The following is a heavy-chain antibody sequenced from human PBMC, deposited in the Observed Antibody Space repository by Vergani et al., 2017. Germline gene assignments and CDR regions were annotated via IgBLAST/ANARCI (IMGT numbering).Heavy chain of an antibody. CDR1: GFTFSSYS. CDR2: ISSSSSTI. Sequence: EVQLLESGGRLVQPGGSLRLSCVASGFTFSSYSMNWVRQAPGKGLEWVSYISSSSSTIYYADSVKGRFTISRDNAKNSLYLQMNSLRAEDTAVYYCARVHLVRGVTAGGMDVWGQGTTVTVSS. D-gene: IGHD3-10*01. V-gene: IGHV3-48*01. CDR3: ARVHLVRGVTAGGMDV. J-gene: IGHJ6*02.